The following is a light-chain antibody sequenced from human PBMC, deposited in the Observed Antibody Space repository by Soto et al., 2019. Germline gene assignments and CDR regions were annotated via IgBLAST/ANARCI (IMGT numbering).Light chain of an antibody. CDR3: QVWDSSSDHPYV. Sequence: SYELTQPPSVSVAPGQTARITCGGKNIGSKSVQWYQQRPGQAPVLVVYDDSDRPSGIPERFSGSNSGNTATLTISRVEGGDEADYYCQVWDSSSDHPYVFXTGTKVTVL. J-gene: IGLJ1*01. CDR2: DDS. CDR1: NIGSKS. V-gene: IGLV3-21*02.